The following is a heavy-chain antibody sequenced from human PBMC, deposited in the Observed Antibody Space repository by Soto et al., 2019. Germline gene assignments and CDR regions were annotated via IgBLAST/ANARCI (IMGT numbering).Heavy chain of an antibody. CDR3: AKDIHYDFWRVPPPRYGMDV. CDR1: GFTFGSDA. CDR2: ISGSGDYT. V-gene: IGHV3-23*01. J-gene: IGHJ6*02. Sequence: GGSLRLSCAASGFTFGSDAMNWVRQAPGEGLQWVSSISGSGDYTYYADSVEGRFTISRDNSKNTFYLQMNSLTAEDTAVYYCAKDIHYDFWRVPPPRYGMDVWGQGTTVTVSS. D-gene: IGHD3-3*01.